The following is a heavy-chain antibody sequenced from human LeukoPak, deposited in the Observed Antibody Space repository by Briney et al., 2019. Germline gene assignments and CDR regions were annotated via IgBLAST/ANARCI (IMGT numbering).Heavy chain of an antibody. V-gene: IGHV3-20*03. D-gene: IGHD2-8*01. J-gene: IGHJ6*03. CDR2: INWNGGST. CDR3: ARVLGCTNGVCPYYYYYMDV. Sequence: GGSLRLSYAASGFTFDDYGMSWVRQAPGKGLEWVSGINWNGGSTGYADSVKGRFTISRDNAKNSLYLQMNSLRAEDTALYYCARVLGCTNGVCPYYYYYMDVWGKGTTVTVSS. CDR1: GFTFDDYG.